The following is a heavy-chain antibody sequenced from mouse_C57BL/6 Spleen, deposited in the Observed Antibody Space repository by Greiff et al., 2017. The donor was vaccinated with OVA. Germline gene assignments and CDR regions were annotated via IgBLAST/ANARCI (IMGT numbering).Heavy chain of an antibody. V-gene: IGHV1-22*01. CDR3: ATDYDGAMDY. D-gene: IGHD2-4*01. Sequence: EVQLQQPGPELVKPGASVKMSCKASGYTFTDYNMHWVKQSHGKSLEWIGYINPNNGGTSYNQKFKGKATLTVNKSSSTAYMELRSLTSEDSAVYYCATDYDGAMDYWGQGTSVTVSS. CDR1: GYTFTDYN. J-gene: IGHJ4*01. CDR2: INPNNGGT.